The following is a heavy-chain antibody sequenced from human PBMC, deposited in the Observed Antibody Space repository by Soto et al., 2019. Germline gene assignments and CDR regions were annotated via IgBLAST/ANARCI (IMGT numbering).Heavy chain of an antibody. CDR3: ASEPITMVRGVIIQYYYYGMDV. CDR2: IYTSGST. V-gene: IGHV4-4*07. CDR1: GGSISSXX. J-gene: IGHJ6*02. Sequence: QVQLQESGPGLVKPSETLSLTCTVSGGSISSXXXXXXXXXXXXXLEWIGRIYTSGSTNYNPSLKSRVTMSVDTSKNQFSLKLSSVTAADTAVYYCASEPITMVRGVIIQYYYYGMDVWGQGTTVTVSS. D-gene: IGHD3-10*01.